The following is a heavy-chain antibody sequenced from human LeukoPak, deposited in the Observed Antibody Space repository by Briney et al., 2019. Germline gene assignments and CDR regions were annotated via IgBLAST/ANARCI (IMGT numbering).Heavy chain of an antibody. V-gene: IGHV3-30*02. J-gene: IGHJ3*02. CDR1: RFPSSRYG. CDR2: IRYDGSDE. Sequence: PGGSLRLSCAASRFPSSRYGMHWVRQAPGKGLEWVAFIRYDGSDEYYADSVKGRFTISRDNSKNMVYLQMNSLRSDDTAVYYCARDQGPLRYFDWLRDAFDIWGQGTMVTVSS. CDR3: ARDQGPLRYFDWLRDAFDI. D-gene: IGHD3-9*01.